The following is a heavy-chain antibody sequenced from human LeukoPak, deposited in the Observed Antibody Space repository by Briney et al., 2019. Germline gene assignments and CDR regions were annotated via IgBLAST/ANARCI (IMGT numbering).Heavy chain of an antibody. CDR2: ISTSGST. Sequence: SQTLSLTCTVSGGSISSGRYYCSWIRQPAGKGLEWIGRISTSGSTNYNTSLKCRVTISVDTSKNQFSLKLSSVAAADTAVYYCAREESYGSSWYVPYFDYWGQGTLVTVSS. CDR1: GGSISSGRYY. D-gene: IGHD6-13*01. CDR3: AREESYGSSWYVPYFDY. V-gene: IGHV4-61*02. J-gene: IGHJ4*02.